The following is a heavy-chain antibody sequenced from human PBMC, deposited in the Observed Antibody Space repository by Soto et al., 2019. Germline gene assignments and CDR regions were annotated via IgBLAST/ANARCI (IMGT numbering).Heavy chain of an antibody. CDR3: ATAAYSTSWYDF. J-gene: IGHJ5*01. CDR2: INPSGGST. V-gene: IGHV1-46*01. D-gene: IGHD6-13*01. CDR1: EYSFTDYY. Sequence: QVQLVQSGAEVKKPGASVKLSCKSSEYSFTDYYIHWVRQAPGQGLEWMGLINPSGGSTSYAQKFQGRVTMPRDTSTSTVYMELSSLRSEDTAVYYCATAAYSTSWYDFWGQGTLVTVSS.